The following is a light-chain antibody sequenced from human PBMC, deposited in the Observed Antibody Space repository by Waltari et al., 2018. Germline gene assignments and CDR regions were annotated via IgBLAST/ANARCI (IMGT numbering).Light chain of an antibody. CDR3: QQLKGFPIT. CDR2: AVS. J-gene: IGKJ5*01. V-gene: IGKV1-9*01. Sequence: DIQLTQSPSFLSASVGDTVTITCRASQDIKHYLAWYQQKPGKAPNHLIYAVSTLRNGVPSRFSGSASGTEFTLTINSLQPEDFATYYCQQLKGFPITFGQGTRLEIK. CDR1: QDIKHY.